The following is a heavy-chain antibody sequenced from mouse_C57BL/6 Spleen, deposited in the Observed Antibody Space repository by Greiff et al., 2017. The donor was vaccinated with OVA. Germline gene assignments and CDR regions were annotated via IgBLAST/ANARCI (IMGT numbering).Heavy chain of an antibody. V-gene: IGHV2-5*01. Sequence: QVQLKESGPGLVQPSQSLSITCTVSGFSFTSYGVHWVRQSPGKGLEWLGVICRGGSTDYNAAFMSRLSITKDNSNSQVFFTKNSLQAYDTAIYYCARGLYYAMDYWGQGTSVTVSS. CDR2: ICRGGST. J-gene: IGHJ4*01. CDR3: ARGLYYAMDY. CDR1: GFSFTSYG.